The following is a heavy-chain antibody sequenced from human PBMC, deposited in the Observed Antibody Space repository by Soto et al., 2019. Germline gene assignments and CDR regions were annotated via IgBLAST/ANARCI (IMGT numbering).Heavy chain of an antibody. V-gene: IGHV3-30*18. Sequence: QVQLVESGGGVVQPGRSLRLSCAASGFTFSSYGMHWVRQAPGKGLEWVAVISYDGSNKYYADSVKGRFTISRDNSKNTLYLQMNSLRAEDTAVDYCGKGHRDDLVGATTGGWYFDLWGRGTLVTVSS. D-gene: IGHD1-26*01. CDR1: GFTFSSYG. CDR2: ISYDGSNK. CDR3: GKGHRDDLVGATTGGWYFDL. J-gene: IGHJ2*01.